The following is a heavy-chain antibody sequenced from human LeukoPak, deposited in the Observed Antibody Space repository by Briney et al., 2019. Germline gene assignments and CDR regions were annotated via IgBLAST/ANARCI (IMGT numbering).Heavy chain of an antibody. D-gene: IGHD3-22*01. V-gene: IGHV3-23*01. CDR3: AKVQYYYDSSGYDY. CDR1: GFTFSTYA. CDR2: ISGSGGTT. J-gene: IGHJ4*02. Sequence: GGSLRLSCAASGFTFSTYAMSWVRQAPGKGLEWVSVISGSGGTTYYADSVKGRFTISRDNSKNMLYLQMDSLRAEDTAVYYCAKVQYYYDSSGYDYWGQGTLVTVSS.